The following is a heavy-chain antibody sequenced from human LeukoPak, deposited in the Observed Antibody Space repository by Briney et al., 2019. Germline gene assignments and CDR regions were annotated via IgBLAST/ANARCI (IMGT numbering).Heavy chain of an antibody. Sequence: GGSLRLSCLASGFTFSDYYMSWVRQAPGKGLEWISYMSSRGYPTYYAESVKGRFTISRDNAKDTLYLQMHNLRTDDTAVYFCARVGIALTSPFDYWGLGTLVAVSS. CDR3: ARVGIALTSPFDY. CDR2: MSSRGYPT. J-gene: IGHJ4*02. CDR1: GFTFSDYY. V-gene: IGHV3-11*01. D-gene: IGHD1-1*01.